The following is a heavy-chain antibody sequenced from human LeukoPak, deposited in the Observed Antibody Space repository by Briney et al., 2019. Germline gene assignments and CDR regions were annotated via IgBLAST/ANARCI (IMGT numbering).Heavy chain of an antibody. CDR3: ARDTAYYYDSSGYYPYFDY. Sequence: SETLSLTCTVSGGSISSYYWSWIRQPAGKGLEWIGRIYTSGSTNYNPSLKSRVTMSVDTSKNQFSLKLNSVTAADTAVYYCARDTAYYYDSSGYYPYFDYWGQGTLVTVSS. J-gene: IGHJ4*02. CDR2: IYTSGST. V-gene: IGHV4-4*07. D-gene: IGHD3-22*01. CDR1: GGSISSYY.